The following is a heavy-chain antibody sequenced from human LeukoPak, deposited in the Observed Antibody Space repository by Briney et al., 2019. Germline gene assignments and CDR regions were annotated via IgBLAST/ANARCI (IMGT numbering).Heavy chain of an antibody. CDR1: GGSISNHF. CDR2: IYSTGRT. V-gene: IGHV4-4*07. CDR3: ARDPTY. J-gene: IGHJ4*02. Sequence: SETLSLTCTVSGGSISNHFWSWIRQPAGKGLEWIGRIYSTGRTDYNPSLKSRITISIDTSKNQFSLKMSSVTAADTAVYYCARDPTYWGQGILVTVSS.